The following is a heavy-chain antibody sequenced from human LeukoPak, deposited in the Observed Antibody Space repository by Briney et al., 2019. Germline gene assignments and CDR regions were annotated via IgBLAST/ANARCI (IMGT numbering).Heavy chain of an antibody. CDR3: AREGIAVADTYYYYYMDV. J-gene: IGHJ6*03. CDR1: GTSIRSGSYY. CDR2: MYISGRT. Sequence: PSETLSLTCTVTGTSIRSGSYYWNWIRQAAGKGLEWIGRMYISGRTTYNPALKSRVTISLDTTENQFSLRLRSVTAAATAVYYCAREGIAVADTYYYYYMDVWGQGTSVTVSS. D-gene: IGHD6-19*01. V-gene: IGHV4-61*02.